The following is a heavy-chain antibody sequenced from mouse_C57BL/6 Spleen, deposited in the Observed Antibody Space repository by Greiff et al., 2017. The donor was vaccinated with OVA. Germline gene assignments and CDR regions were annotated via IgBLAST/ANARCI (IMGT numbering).Heavy chain of an antibody. D-gene: IGHD2-1*01. CDR1: GFTFSDAW. J-gene: IGHJ4*01. Sequence: EVQLVESGGGLVQPGGSMKLSCAASGFTFSDAWMDWVRQSPEKGLEWVAEIRNKANNHATYYAESVKGRFTISRDDSKSSVYLQMNSLRAEDTGIYYCTRHGNYVDAMDYWGQGTSVTVSS. CDR2: IRNKANNHAT. V-gene: IGHV6-6*01. CDR3: TRHGNYVDAMDY.